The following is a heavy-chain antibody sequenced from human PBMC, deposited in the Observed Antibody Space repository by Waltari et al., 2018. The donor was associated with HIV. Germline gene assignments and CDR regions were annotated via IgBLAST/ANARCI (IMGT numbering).Heavy chain of an antibody. CDR2: SSWDGGTV. J-gene: IGHJ4*02. V-gene: IGHV3-9*01. Sequence: SGGGLVQPGGSMILSCTASGIPLGYYALHWVRQVPGKGLEWVSGSSWDGGTVAYADFVQGRFTMSRDNDKSSLDLQMDSLRVEDTAVYYCVKDMRLGLAVFDRWGQGVLVTVSS. D-gene: IGHD6-19*01. CDR3: VKDMRLGLAVFDR. CDR1: GIPLGYYA.